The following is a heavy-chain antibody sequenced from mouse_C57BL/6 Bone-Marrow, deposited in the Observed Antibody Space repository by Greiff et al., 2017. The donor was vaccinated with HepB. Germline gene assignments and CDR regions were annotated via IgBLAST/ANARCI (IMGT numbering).Heavy chain of an antibody. CDR1: GYSFTSYY. CDR3: ARADLLWLRRDLAY. CDR2: IYPGSGNT. V-gene: IGHV1-66*01. Sequence: QVQLKESGPELVKPGASVKISCKASGYSFTSYYIHWVKQRPGQGLEWIGWIYPGSGNTKYNEKFKGKATLTADTSSSTAYMQLSSLTSEDSAVYYCARADLLWLRRDLAYWGQGTLVTVSA. J-gene: IGHJ3*01. D-gene: IGHD2-2*01.